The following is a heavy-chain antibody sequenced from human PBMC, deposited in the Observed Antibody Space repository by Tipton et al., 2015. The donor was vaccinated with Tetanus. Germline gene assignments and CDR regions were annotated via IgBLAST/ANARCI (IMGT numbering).Heavy chain of an antibody. J-gene: IGHJ4*02. CDR3: ARGTGKYSAGDY. Sequence: SLRLSCVPSGFTFSSYGMHWVRQAPGKGLEWVAVISFDGSSQHYADSVKGRSTISRDNSKDILYLQMDSLRVEDTAVYYCARGTGKYSAGDYWGQGTLVTVSS. V-gene: IGHV3-30*04. CDR2: ISFDGSSQ. CDR1: GFTFSSYG. D-gene: IGHD4-11*01.